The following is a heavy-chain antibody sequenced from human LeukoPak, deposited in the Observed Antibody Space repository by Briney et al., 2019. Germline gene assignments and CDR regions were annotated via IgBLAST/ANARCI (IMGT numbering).Heavy chain of an antibody. CDR2: INPDGGVN. V-gene: IGHV1-2*02. J-gene: IGHJ6*03. CDR3: ARGPNHFYYMDF. Sequence: ASVKVSCKASGYSLTGYYIHWVRQAPGQALEWMGWINPDGGVNKAAQNFQGRVNMTRDKSINTVYMELSGLTSDDTALYYCARGPNHFYYMDFWGTGTTVSVSS. D-gene: IGHD2-8*01. CDR1: GYSLTGYY.